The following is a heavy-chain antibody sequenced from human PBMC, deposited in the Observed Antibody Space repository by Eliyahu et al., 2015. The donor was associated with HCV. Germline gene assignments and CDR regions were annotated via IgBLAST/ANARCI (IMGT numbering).Heavy chain of an antibody. D-gene: IGHD2-15*01. Sequence: QVQLVESGGGLVKPGGSLRXSCAASGFTFXDYYXXWIRQAPGKGLGXVSYISNSGRTVYYADSVKGRFTISRDNAKNSLYLQMNSLRAEDTAVYYCGRDIRRSGGSAGDYWGQGTLVTVSS. V-gene: IGHV3-11*04. J-gene: IGHJ4*02. CDR1: GFTFXDYY. CDR2: ISNSGRTV. CDR3: GRDIRRSGGSAGDY.